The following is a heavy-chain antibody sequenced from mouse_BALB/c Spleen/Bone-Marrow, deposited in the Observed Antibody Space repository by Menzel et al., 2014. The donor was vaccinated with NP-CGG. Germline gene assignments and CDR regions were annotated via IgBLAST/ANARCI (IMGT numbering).Heavy chain of an antibody. V-gene: IGHV5-9*02. CDR3: ARVLRVYAMDY. D-gene: IGHD2-4*01. CDR1: GFAFXSYD. CDR2: ISSGGSYT. Sequence: VKLMESGGGLVKPGGSLKLSCAASGFAFXSYDMSWVRQTPEKRLEWVATISSGGSYTYYPDSVKGRFTISRDNARNTLYLQMSSLRSEDTALYYCARVLRVYAMDYWGQGTSVTVSS. J-gene: IGHJ4*01.